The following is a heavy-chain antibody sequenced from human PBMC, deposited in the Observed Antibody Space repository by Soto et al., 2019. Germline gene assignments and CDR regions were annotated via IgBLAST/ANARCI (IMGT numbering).Heavy chain of an antibody. CDR2: ISSSSSYI. Sequence: LRLSCAASGFTFSSYSMNWVRQAPGKGLEWVSSISSSSSYIYYADSVKGRFTISRDNAKNSLYLQMNSLRAEDTAVYYCARDLTTVNPSYYFDYWGQGTLVTVSS. V-gene: IGHV3-21*01. CDR1: GFTFSSYS. J-gene: IGHJ4*02. CDR3: ARDLTTVNPSYYFDY. D-gene: IGHD4-17*01.